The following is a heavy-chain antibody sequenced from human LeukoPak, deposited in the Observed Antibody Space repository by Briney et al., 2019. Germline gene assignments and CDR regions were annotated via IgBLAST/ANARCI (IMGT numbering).Heavy chain of an antibody. CDR1: GGSISSSSYY. D-gene: IGHD3-10*01. CDR3: ARRSLSPYYYGSGSPLRTYYYYMDV. J-gene: IGHJ6*03. Sequence: SETLSLTCTVSGGSISSSSYYWGWIRQPPGKGLEWIGSIYYSGSTYYNPSLKSRVTISVDTSKNQFSLKLSSVTAADTAVYYCARRSLSPYYYGSGSPLRTYYYYMDVWGKGTTVTISS. CDR2: IYYSGST. V-gene: IGHV4-39*01.